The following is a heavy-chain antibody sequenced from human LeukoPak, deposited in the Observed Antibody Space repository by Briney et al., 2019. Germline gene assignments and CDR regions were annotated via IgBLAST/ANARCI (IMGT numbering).Heavy chain of an antibody. Sequence: GGSLRLSCAASGFTFSSYGMHWVRQAPGKGLEWVAVIWYDGSNKYYADSVKGRFTISRDNSKNTLYLQTNSLRAEDTAVYYCATEYKWELQDWGQGILVTVSS. V-gene: IGHV3-33*01. D-gene: IGHD1-1*01. CDR3: ATEYKWELQD. CDR1: GFTFSSYG. J-gene: IGHJ1*01. CDR2: IWYDGSNK.